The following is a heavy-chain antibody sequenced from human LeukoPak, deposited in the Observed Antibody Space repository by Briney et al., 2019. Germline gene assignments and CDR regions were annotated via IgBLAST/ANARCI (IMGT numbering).Heavy chain of an antibody. V-gene: IGHV1-18*01. D-gene: IGHD6-19*01. Sequence: ASVKVSCKASGYTFTSYGISWVRQAPGQGLEWMGWISAYNGNTNYAQKLQGRVTMTTDTSTSTAYMELRSLRSDDTAVYYCARDSAVAGETPPDYWGQGTLVTVSS. CDR2: ISAYNGNT. J-gene: IGHJ4*02. CDR1: GYTFTSYG. CDR3: ARDSAVAGETPPDY.